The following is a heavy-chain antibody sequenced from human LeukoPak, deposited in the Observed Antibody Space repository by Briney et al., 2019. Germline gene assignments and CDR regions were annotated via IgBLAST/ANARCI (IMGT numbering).Heavy chain of an antibody. V-gene: IGHV3-7*01. D-gene: IGHD5-18*01. CDR2: IKQDGSEK. Sequence: PGGSLRLSCAASGFTFSSYWMSWVRQAPGKGLEWVANIKQDGSEKNYVDSVKGRFTISRDNAKNSLYLQMNSLRAEDTAVYYCARVSKTYSYGYLNDYWGQGTLVTVSS. J-gene: IGHJ4*02. CDR1: GFTFSSYW. CDR3: ARVSKTYSYGYLNDY.